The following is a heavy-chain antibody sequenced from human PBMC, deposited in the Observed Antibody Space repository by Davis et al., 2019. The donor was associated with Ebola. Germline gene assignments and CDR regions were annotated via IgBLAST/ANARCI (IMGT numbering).Heavy chain of an antibody. V-gene: IGHV1-18*01. D-gene: IGHD2-15*01. Sequence: AASVKVSCKASGYTFTTYGISWVRQAPGQGLEWMGWISTYNDNTNYAQKLQGRVTMTTDTSTSTAYMELRSLRSDDTAVYYCARDRYCSGGSCYSSYYYGMDVWGQGTTVTVFS. CDR2: ISTYNDNT. CDR3: ARDRYCSGGSCYSSYYYGMDV. J-gene: IGHJ6*02. CDR1: GYTFTTYG.